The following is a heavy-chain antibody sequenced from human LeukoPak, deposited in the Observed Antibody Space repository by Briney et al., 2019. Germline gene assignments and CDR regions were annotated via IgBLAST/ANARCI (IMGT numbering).Heavy chain of an antibody. CDR3: ARIGVLLWFGEFAPVFDY. CDR1: GYSFTSYG. V-gene: IGHV1-18*01. J-gene: IGHJ4*02. Sequence: ASVKVSCKASGYSFTSYGISWVRQAPGQGLEWMGWISAYNGNTNYAQKLQGRVTMTTDTSTSTAYMELRSLRSDDTAVYYCARIGVLLWFGEFAPVFDYWGQGTLVTVSS. CDR2: ISAYNGNT. D-gene: IGHD3-10*01.